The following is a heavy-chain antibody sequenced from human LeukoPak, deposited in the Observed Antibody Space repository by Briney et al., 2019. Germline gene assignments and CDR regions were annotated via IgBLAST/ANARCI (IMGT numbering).Heavy chain of an antibody. D-gene: IGHD1-1*01. V-gene: IGHV3-30*18. CDR1: GFTFSSYG. CDR2: ISYDGSNK. CDR3: AKDLRYDWNLGNAFDI. Sequence: GRSLRLSCAASGFTFSSYGMHWVRQAPGKGLEWVAVISYDGSNKYYADSVKGRFTISRDNSKNTLYLQTNSLRAEDTAVYYCAKDLRYDWNLGNAFDIWGQGTMVTVSS. J-gene: IGHJ3*02.